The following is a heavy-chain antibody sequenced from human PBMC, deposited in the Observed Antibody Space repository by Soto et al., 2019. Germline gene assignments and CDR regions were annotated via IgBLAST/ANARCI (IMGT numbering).Heavy chain of an antibody. CDR1: GGSISSYY. Sequence: QVQLQESGPGLVKPSETLSLTCTVSGGSISSYYWSWIRQPPGKGLQWIGYIYYSGSTNYNPSLKSRVTISVDTSQNQFSLQLSSVTAEDTAVYYCARRYGTSMDVWGQGTTVTVSS. V-gene: IGHV4-59*01. CDR3: ARRYGTSMDV. D-gene: IGHD5-18*01. CDR2: IYYSGST. J-gene: IGHJ6*02.